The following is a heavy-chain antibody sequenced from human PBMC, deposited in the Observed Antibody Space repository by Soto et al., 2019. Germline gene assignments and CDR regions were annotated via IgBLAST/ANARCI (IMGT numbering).Heavy chain of an antibody. V-gene: IGHV3-23*01. Sequence: EVQLLESGGGLVQPEGSLRLSCAASGFTFSSYAMSWVRQAPGKGLEWVSAISGSGGSTYYADSVKGRFTISRDNSKNTLYLQMNSLRAEDTAVYYCAKDEPAAAGNYYGMDVWGQGTTVTVSS. CDR1: GFTFSSYA. J-gene: IGHJ6*02. CDR3: AKDEPAAAGNYYGMDV. D-gene: IGHD6-13*01. CDR2: ISGSGGST.